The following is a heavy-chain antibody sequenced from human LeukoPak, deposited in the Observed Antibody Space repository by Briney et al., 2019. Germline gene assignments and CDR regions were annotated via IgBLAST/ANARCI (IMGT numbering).Heavy chain of an antibody. CDR3: ARFDWLLAFDG. D-gene: IGHD3-9*01. CDR2: ISSSSTNI. Sequence: GGSLRLSCAASGYTFSYYSMSWVRPAPGKGLERVSYISSSSTNIYYADSVKGRSTISRDNAINSLFLQMDSLRDEDTAVYFCARFDWLLAFDGWGQGALVTVSS. CDR1: GYTFSYYS. V-gene: IGHV3-48*02. J-gene: IGHJ4*02.